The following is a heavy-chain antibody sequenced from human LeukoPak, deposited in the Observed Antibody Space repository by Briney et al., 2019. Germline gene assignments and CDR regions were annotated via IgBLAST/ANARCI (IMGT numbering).Heavy chain of an antibody. J-gene: IGHJ4*02. CDR2: FDPEDGET. D-gene: IGHD3-22*01. CDR3: ATSSVYYDSSGYFN. V-gene: IGHV1-24*01. CDR1: GYIFTHYG. Sequence: ASVKVSCKASGYIFTHYGISWVRQAPGKGLEWMGGFDPEDGETIYAQKFQGRVTMTEDTSTDTAYMELSSLRSEDTAVYYCATSSVYYDSSGYFNWGQGTLVTVSS.